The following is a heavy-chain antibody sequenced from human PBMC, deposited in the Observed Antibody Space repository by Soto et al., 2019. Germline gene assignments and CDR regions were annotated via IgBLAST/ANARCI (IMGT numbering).Heavy chain of an antibody. V-gene: IGHV4-59*01. CDR1: GGSISGYY. D-gene: IGHD2-21*02. CDR2: IYYNGST. CDR3: ARLTDCGGDCPLFDY. Sequence: QVQLQESGPGLVKPSETLSLTCTVSGGSISGYYWSWIRQPPGKGLEWIDYIYYNGSTNYNPSLKSRVTXSXXXAXXQFSLKLSSVTAADTAVYYCARLTDCGGDCPLFDYWGQGTLVTVSS. J-gene: IGHJ4*02.